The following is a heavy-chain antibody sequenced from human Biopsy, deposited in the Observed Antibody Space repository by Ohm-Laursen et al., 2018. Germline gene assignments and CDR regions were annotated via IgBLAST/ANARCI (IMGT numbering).Heavy chain of an antibody. J-gene: IGHJ4*01. CDR3: GRSHGIMAAPVHL. CDR2: ISSGGSTI. CDR1: GFTFSDYQ. V-gene: IGHV3-11*01. Sequence: GSLRLSCTASGFTFSDYQMSWIRQTPGKGLEWVSHISSGGSTIFHADSVKGRSTISRDDAKGSLYLQMTNLRAEDTAVYYCGRSHGIMAAPVHLWGQGTLVTVSS. D-gene: IGHD3-16*01.